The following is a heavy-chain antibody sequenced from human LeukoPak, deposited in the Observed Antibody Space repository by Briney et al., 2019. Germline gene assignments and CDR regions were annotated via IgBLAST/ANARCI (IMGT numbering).Heavy chain of an antibody. J-gene: IGHJ3*02. CDR2: ISSSSSYI. CDR1: GFTFSSYS. Sequence: GGSLRLSCAASGFTFSSYSMNWVRQAPGKGLEWVSSISSSSSYIYYADSVKGRFTISRDSAKNSLYLQMNSLRAEDTAVYYCARDTGVEMATIDAFDIWGQGTMVTVSS. CDR3: ARDTGVEMATIDAFDI. D-gene: IGHD5-24*01. V-gene: IGHV3-21*01.